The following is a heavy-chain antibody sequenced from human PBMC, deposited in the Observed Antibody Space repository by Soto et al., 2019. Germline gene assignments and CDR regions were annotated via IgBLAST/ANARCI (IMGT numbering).Heavy chain of an antibody. Sequence: EAQLVESGGGLVQPGRSLRLSCAASGVSFDDYAMHWVRQAPGKGLEWVSGISWNSGRRDYADSVKGRFTISRDNDKNSLYLQMNSLRPEDTALYYCVRDIRGSTITTCFDYWGQGILVTVSS. D-gene: IGHD4-4*01. CDR2: ISWNSGRR. J-gene: IGHJ4*02. V-gene: IGHV3-9*01. CDR1: GVSFDDYA. CDR3: VRDIRGSTITTCFDY.